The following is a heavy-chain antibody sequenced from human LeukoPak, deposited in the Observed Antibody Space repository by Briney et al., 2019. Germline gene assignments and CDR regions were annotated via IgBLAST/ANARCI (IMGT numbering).Heavy chain of an antibody. CDR2: IRYDGSNK. CDR3: AKISGSYYFVDY. D-gene: IGHD3-10*01. Sequence: LPGGSLRLSCAASGFTFSSYGMHWFRQAPGKGLEWVAFIRYDGSNKYYAVSVKGRFTISRDNSRNTLYLQLNSLRAEDTAVYYCAKISGSYYFVDYWGQGTLVTVSS. J-gene: IGHJ4*02. CDR1: GFTFSSYG. V-gene: IGHV3-30*02.